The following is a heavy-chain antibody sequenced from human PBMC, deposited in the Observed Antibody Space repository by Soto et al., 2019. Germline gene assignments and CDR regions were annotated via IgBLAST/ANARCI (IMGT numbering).Heavy chain of an antibody. D-gene: IGHD3-3*01. Sequence: PSDTLSLTCSVSNDSISNSSRYLGWIRQPPGMGLEWIGSIFSSGDTLYNPSLKSRVTISMDASKDQFSLKMTSVTAADTAIYYCARHPSIFYWGQGALVTVSS. CDR1: NDSISNSSRY. J-gene: IGHJ4*02. CDR2: IFSSGDT. V-gene: IGHV4-39*01. CDR3: ARHPSIFY.